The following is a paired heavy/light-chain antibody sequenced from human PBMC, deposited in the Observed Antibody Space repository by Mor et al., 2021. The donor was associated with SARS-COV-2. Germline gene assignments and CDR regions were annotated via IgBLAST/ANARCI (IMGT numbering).Light chain of an antibody. Sequence: DIVLTQSPLSLPVTPGEPASISCRSSQSLLHSNAYTYLDWYLQKPGQSPQLLIFLAYNRASGVPDRFSGSGSVTDFTLRISRVEAEDVGVYYCMQTLQSPITFGPGTKLDIK. V-gene: IGKV2-28*01. CDR1: QSLLHSNAYTY. CDR2: LAY. J-gene: IGKJ3*01. CDR3: MQTLQSPIT.
Heavy chain of an antibody. V-gene: IGHV5-51*01. CDR1: GYSFNTYW. Sequence: EVQLVQSGAEVKKPGESLKISCKGSGYSFNTYWIAWVRQMPGKGLEWMGVIYPGDSDIRYSPSFQGQVTISADKSISTAYLQWGSLKASDTAIYYCARRYADRRGIDPATTLDYYFYYGMDVWGQGTTVTVSS. D-gene: IGHD4-17*01. J-gene: IGHJ6*02. CDR2: IYPGDSDI. CDR3: ARRYADRRGIDPATTLDYYFYYGMDV.